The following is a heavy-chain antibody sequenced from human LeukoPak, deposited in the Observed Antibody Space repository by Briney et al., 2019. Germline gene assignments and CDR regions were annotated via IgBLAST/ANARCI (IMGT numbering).Heavy chain of an antibody. J-gene: IGHJ3*02. Sequence: SETLSLTCTVSGGSISSYYWSWIRQPPGKGLEWIGYIYYSGSTNYNPSLKSRVTISVDTSKNRFSLKLSSVTAADTAVYYCARDDPSDAFDIWGQGTMVTVSS. CDR2: IYYSGST. V-gene: IGHV4-59*01. CDR3: ARDDPSDAFDI. CDR1: GGSISSYY.